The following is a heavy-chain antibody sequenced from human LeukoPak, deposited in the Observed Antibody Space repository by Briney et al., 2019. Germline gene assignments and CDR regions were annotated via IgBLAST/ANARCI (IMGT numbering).Heavy chain of an antibody. CDR2: IYYSGST. D-gene: IGHD6-13*01. Sequence: SETLSLTCTVSGGSISSYYWSWIRQPPGKGREWIGYIYYSGSTNYNPSFKSQVTISVDTSKNQFSLKLSSVTAADTAVYYCARASKQQLEKWFDPWGQGTLVTVSS. J-gene: IGHJ5*02. V-gene: IGHV4-59*01. CDR1: GGSISSYY. CDR3: ARASKQQLEKWFDP.